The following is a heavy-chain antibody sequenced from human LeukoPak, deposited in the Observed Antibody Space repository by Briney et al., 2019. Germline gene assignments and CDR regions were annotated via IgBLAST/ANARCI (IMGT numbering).Heavy chain of an antibody. V-gene: IGHV3-48*01. Sequence: PGGSLRLSCAASGFTFSSHSMNWVRQAPGKGLEWVSYISSSSSTIYYADSVKGRFTISRDNSKNTLYLQMNSLRAEDTAVYYCARDLFRYGAYYYDSSGNWFDPWGQGTLVTVSS. CDR1: GFTFSSHS. J-gene: IGHJ5*02. D-gene: IGHD3-22*01. CDR2: ISSSSSTI. CDR3: ARDLFRYGAYYYDSSGNWFDP.